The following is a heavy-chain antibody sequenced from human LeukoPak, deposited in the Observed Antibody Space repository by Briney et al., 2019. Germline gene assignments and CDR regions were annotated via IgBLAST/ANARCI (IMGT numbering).Heavy chain of an antibody. J-gene: IGHJ4*02. CDR2: ISSSSSYI. D-gene: IGHD5-24*01. V-gene: IGHV3-21*01. Sequence: GGSLRLSCAASGFTFSSYSMNWVRQAPGKGLEWVSSISSSSSYIYHADSVKGRFTISRDNAKNSLYLQMNSLRAEDTAVYYCARKGNGYKHFDYWGQGTLVTVSS. CDR1: GFTFSSYS. CDR3: ARKGNGYKHFDY.